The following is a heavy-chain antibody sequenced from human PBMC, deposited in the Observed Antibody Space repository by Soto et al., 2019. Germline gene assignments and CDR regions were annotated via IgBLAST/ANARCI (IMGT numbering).Heavy chain of an antibody. CDR3: ARDQRYCSGGSCYGTDYYYYYGMDV. D-gene: IGHD2-15*01. CDR1: GFTFSSYG. Sequence: GGSLRLSCAASGFTFSSYGMHWVRQAPGKGLEWVAVIWYDGSNKYYAGSVKGRFTISRDNSKNTLYLQMNSLRAEDTAVYYCARDQRYCSGGSCYGTDYYYYYGMDVWGQGTTVTVSS. J-gene: IGHJ6*02. V-gene: IGHV3-33*01. CDR2: IWYDGSNK.